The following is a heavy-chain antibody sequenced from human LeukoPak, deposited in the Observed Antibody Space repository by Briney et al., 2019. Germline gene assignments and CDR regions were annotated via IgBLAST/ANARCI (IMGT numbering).Heavy chain of an antibody. J-gene: IGHJ6*02. CDR2: IYSGGST. V-gene: IGHV3-53*04. D-gene: IGHD3-10*01. CDR3: ARASGSNYYYYGMDV. Sequence: PAGSLTLTCAASGFTVNSNYMSWVRQAPGKGLEWISDIYSGGSTYYADSVKGRFTISRHNSKNTLYLQMNSLRAEDTAVYYCARASGSNYYYYGMDVWGQGTTVTVSS. CDR1: GFTVNSNY.